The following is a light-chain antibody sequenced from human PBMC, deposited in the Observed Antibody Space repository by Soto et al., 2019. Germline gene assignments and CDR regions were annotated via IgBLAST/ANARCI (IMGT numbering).Light chain of an antibody. J-gene: IGKJ3*01. CDR1: QSVSSN. CDR3: QQYGSSPFT. V-gene: IGKV3-20*01. Sequence: EVVMTQSPATLSVSPGERATLACRASQSVSSNLAWYQQKHGQAPRVLIYGASTRATGIPDRFSGSGSGTDFTLTISRLEPEDFAVYYCQQYGSSPFTFGPGTKVDI. CDR2: GAS.